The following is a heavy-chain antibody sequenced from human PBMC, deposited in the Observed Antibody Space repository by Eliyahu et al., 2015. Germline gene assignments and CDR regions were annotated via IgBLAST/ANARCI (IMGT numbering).Heavy chain of an antibody. CDR3: ARDGLWSNNWFDP. Sequence: QVQLVQSGAEVXKPGASVKVXCKASGYTFPAFYIHWVRQAPGQGLEWMGGINPNSGDTEYEQKFQGRVTMTRDTSTRTAYMELSSLTSDDTAVYYCARDGLWSNNWFDPWGQGTLVTVSS. CDR2: INPNSGDT. CDR1: GYTFPAFY. V-gene: IGHV1-2*02. J-gene: IGHJ5*02. D-gene: IGHD3-3*01.